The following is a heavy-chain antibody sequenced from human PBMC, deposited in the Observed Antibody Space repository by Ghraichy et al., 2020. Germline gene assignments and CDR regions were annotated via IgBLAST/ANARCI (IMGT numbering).Heavy chain of an antibody. CDR3: ARAGYCSSTSCHYYYYGMDV. J-gene: IGHJ6*02. CDR2: ISSSSSTI. V-gene: IGHV3-48*02. D-gene: IGHD2-2*01. CDR1: GFTFSSYS. Sequence: GGSLRLSCAASGFTFSSYSMNWVRQAPGKGREWVAYISSSSSTIYYADSVKGRFTISRDNAKNSLYLQMNSLRDEDTAVYYCARAGYCSSTSCHYYYYGMDVWGQGTTVTVSS.